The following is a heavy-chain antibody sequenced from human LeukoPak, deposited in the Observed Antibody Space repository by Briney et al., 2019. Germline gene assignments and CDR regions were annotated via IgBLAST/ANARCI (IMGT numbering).Heavy chain of an antibody. CDR1: GYSISSGYY. D-gene: IGHD6-19*01. J-gene: IGHJ5*02. CDR2: IYQSGST. Sequence: SETLSLTCTVSGYSISSGYYWGWIRQPPGKGLEWIGSIYQSGSTYYNPSLKSRVTISVDTSKNKFSLKLSSVTAADTAVYYCARDRGWYNWFDPWGQGTLVTVSS. CDR3: ARDRGWYNWFDP. V-gene: IGHV4-38-2*02.